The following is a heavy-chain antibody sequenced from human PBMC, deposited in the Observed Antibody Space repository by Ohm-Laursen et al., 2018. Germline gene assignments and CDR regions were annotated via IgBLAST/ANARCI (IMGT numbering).Heavy chain of an antibody. CDR2: IKSKTDGGTT. V-gene: IGHV3-15*05. CDR3: IEVGPSG. J-gene: IGHJ4*02. Sequence: GSLRLSCTASGFNLTEHYMDWVRQAPGKGLEWVGRIKSKTDGGTTGYAAPVKGRFTISRDDSKNTVYLQMNSLKTEDTAMYYCIEVGPSGGGQGTLVTVSS. CDR1: GFNLTEHY. D-gene: IGHD2-15*01.